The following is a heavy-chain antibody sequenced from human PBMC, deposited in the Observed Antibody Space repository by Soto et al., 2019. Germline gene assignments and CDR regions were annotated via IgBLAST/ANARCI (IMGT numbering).Heavy chain of an antibody. Sequence: SETLSLTCTVSAGSISSYYWSWIRQPPGKGLEWIGYVYYNGNTNYNPSLKSRVLISVDSYNNQFSLHLMSVTAADTAVYYCARDGGGGLDVWGQGTTVTVSS. V-gene: IGHV4-59*01. CDR1: AGSISSYY. J-gene: IGHJ6*02. D-gene: IGHD3-16*01. CDR2: VYYNGNT. CDR3: ARDGGGGLDV.